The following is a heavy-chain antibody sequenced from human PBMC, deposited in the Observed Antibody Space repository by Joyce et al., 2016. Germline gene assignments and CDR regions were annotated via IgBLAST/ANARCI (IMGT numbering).Heavy chain of an antibody. V-gene: IGHV4-59*08. Sequence: QVQLQESGPGLVKPSETLSLTCTVHGGSISSYYSSWIRQPPGKGLEWIGYVCYRGSTNYNPARKSRVTISVDRSKNQFSQKMNSVTAADTAVYYCARLVNRALVTVITPDAFDMWGQGTMVTVTS. J-gene: IGHJ3*02. CDR1: GGSISSYY. CDR3: ARLVNRALVTVITPDAFDM. CDR2: VCYRGST. D-gene: IGHD3-22*01.